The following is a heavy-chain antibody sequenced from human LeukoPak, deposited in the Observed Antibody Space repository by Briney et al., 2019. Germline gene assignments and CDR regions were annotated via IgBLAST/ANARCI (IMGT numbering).Heavy chain of an antibody. CDR1: GFTFSTYA. D-gene: IGHD5-24*01. J-gene: IGHJ4*02. Sequence: PGGSLRLSCAASGFTFSTYAITWVRQGPGKGLEWVSAIRPDGDRTYYANPVRGRFTISRDNSKNTLYLQMNSLRAEDTAIYYCAKGGGYRPSREDYWGQGTLVTVSS. CDR2: IRPDGDRT. V-gene: IGHV3-23*01. CDR3: AKGGGYRPSREDY.